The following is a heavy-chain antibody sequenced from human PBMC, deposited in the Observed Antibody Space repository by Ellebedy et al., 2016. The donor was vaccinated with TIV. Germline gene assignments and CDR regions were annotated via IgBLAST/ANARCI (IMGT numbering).Heavy chain of an antibody. CDR1: GFTFHNYW. D-gene: IGHD6-19*01. J-gene: IGHJ3*02. CDR2: IKRDGSEK. Sequence: PGGSLRLSCAASGFTFHNYWMNWVRQAPGKGLEWVANIKRDGSEKYYVDSVKCRFTISRDNTNNSLYLQMNSLRAEDTAVYYCARDRAVGTMDAFDIWGQGTMVTVSS. V-gene: IGHV3-7*04. CDR3: ARDRAVGTMDAFDI.